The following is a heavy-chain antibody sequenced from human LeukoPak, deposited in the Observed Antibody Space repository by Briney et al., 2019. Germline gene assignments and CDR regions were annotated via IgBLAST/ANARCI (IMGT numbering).Heavy chain of an antibody. J-gene: IGHJ4*02. CDR1: GYTFRRYD. V-gene: IGHV3-21*01. CDR3: ARVYDVLTGGFDH. Sequence: KTGGSLRLSCASSGYTFRRYDMNWVRQAPGKGLEWVSFISSSMISIHYADSVQGRFTISRDNARNILYLQMNSLRAEDTAVYYCARVYDVLTGGFDHWGQGALVTVSS. CDR2: ISSSMISI. D-gene: IGHD3-9*01.